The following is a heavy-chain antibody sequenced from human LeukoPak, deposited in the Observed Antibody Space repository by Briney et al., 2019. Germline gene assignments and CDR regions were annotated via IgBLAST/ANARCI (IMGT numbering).Heavy chain of an antibody. CDR1: GGSFSGYY. J-gene: IGHJ3*02. CDR3: ARSGYCSGGNCYSDAFDI. CDR2: KYYRGST. V-gene: IGHV4-34*01. D-gene: IGHD2-15*01. Sequence: SETLSLTCAVYGGSFSGYYWSWIRQPPGKGLEWIGNKYYRGSTYYNPSLKSRVTISVDTSKNQFSLNLTSVTAADTAVYYCARSGYCSGGNCYSDAFDIWGQGTRVTVSS.